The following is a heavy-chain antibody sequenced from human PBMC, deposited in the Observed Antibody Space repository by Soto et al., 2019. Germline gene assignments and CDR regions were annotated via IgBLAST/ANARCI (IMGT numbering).Heavy chain of an antibody. CDR2: ISYSGST. J-gene: IGHJ4*02. V-gene: IGHV4-59*08. Sequence: SETLSLTCTVSGGSISSYYWSWIRQPPGKGLECIGYISYSGSTNYNPSLKSRVTMSVDTSKNQFSLRLSSVTAADTAVYYCARTGGSGWSYFDSWGQGSQVTVSS. CDR1: GGSISSYY. CDR3: ARTGGSGWSYFDS. D-gene: IGHD6-13*01.